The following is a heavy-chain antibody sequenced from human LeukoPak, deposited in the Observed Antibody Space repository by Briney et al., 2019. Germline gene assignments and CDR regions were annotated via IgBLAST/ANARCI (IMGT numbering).Heavy chain of an antibody. Sequence: SETLSLTCTVSGGSISSYYWSWVRQPPGKGLEWIWYIYYGGSTNYNPSLKRRVTISVDTSKNQFSLKLRSVTAAATAVYYCQRQSGYALDYFDYWGQGTLVTASS. V-gene: IGHV4-59*01. CDR2: IYYGGST. D-gene: IGHD5-12*01. CDR1: GGSISSYY. J-gene: IGHJ4*02. CDR3: QRQSGYALDYFDY.